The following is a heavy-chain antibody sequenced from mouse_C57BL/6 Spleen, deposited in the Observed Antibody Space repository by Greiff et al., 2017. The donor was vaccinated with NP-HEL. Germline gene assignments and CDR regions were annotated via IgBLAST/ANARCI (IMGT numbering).Heavy chain of an antibody. Sequence: EVKLVESGGGLVKPGGSLKLSCAASGFTFSDYGMHWVRQAPEKGLEWVAYISSGSSTIYYADTVKGRVTISRDNAKNTLFLQMTSLRSADTAMYYCARVGHWYFDVWGTGTTVTVSS. J-gene: IGHJ1*03. V-gene: IGHV5-17*01. CDR3: ARVGHWYFDV. CDR1: GFTFSDYG. CDR2: ISSGSSTI.